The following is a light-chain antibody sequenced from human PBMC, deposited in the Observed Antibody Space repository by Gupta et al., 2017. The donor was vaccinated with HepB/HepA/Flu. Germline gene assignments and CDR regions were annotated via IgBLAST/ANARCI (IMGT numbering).Light chain of an antibody. CDR1: SNNVGNHG. CDR2: SHN. Sequence: QAGLTQPPPVSKDLRQTATLTCTGSSNNVGNHGSTCLQQHHAHHPKLLSVSHNNRPSGISERFFAFRPENKASPPILVLQPDEETDDFYSQWDTSLSALVFGGGTKLTVL. V-gene: IGLV10-54*04. J-gene: IGLJ3*02. CDR3: SQWDTSLSALV.